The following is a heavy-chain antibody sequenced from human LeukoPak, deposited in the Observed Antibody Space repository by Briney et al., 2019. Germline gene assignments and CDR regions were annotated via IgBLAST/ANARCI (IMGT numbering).Heavy chain of an antibody. CDR2: IWYDGSNK. Sequence: PGGSLRLSCAASGFTFSNYIMRWLRRAPGKGLEWVAVIWYDGSNKYYADSVKGRFTISRDNSKNTLYLQMNSLRAEDTAVYYCARETGTYGMDVWGQGTTVTVSS. CDR1: GFTFSNYI. V-gene: IGHV3-33*08. CDR3: ARETGTYGMDV. J-gene: IGHJ6*02.